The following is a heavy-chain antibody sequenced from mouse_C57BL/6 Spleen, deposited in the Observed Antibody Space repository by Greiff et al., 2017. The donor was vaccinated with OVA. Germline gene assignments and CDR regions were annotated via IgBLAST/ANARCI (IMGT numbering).Heavy chain of an antibody. CDR2: IYPRSGNT. V-gene: IGHV1-81*01. D-gene: IGHD1-1*01. CDR1: GYTFTSYG. J-gene: IGHJ2*01. Sequence: VQLQESGAELARPGASVKLSCKASGYTFTSYGISWVKQRPGQGLEWIGEIYPRSGNTYYNEKFKGKATLTADKSSSTAYMELRSLTSEDSAVYFGARSTVTTVVALDYWGQGTTLTVSS. CDR3: ARSTVTTVVALDY.